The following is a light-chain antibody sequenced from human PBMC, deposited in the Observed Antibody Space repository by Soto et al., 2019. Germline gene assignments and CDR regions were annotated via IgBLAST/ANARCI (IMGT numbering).Light chain of an antibody. J-gene: IGLJ2*01. CDR2: DNI. CDR1: SSNIGNNY. Sequence: QSVLTQPPSVSAAPGPTVTISFSGSSSNIGNNYVSWYQQLAGTAPKLLIYDNIKRPSGIPDRFSGSKSGTSATLGITGLQTGDEADYYCGTWDSSLSAGVFGGGTKLTVL. CDR3: GTWDSSLSAGV. V-gene: IGLV1-51*01.